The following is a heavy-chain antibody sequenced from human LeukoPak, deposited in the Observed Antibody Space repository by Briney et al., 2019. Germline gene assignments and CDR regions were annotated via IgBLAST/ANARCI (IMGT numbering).Heavy chain of an antibody. J-gene: IGHJ4*02. D-gene: IGHD2-2*01. Sequence: GGSLRLSCAASGFTFSNYGIHWVRQAPGKGLEWVAFILYDGSNKDYADSVKGRFSISRDNSKNTLYLQMNGLRAEDTAVYYCAKGFQFYQEVWGRGTLVTVSS. CDR2: ILYDGSNK. CDR3: AKGFQFYQEV. V-gene: IGHV3-30*02. CDR1: GFTFSNYG.